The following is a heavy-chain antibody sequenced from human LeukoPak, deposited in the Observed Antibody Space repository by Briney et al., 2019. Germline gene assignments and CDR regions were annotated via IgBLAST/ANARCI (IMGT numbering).Heavy chain of an antibody. CDR2: INQDGSDK. V-gene: IGHV3-7*01. Sequence: GGSLRLSCAASGFTFSAYWMSWVRQAPGKGLEWVANINQDGSDKYYVDSVKGRFTISRDNAKNSLHLQMNSLRAEDTAVYYCAGSWGYRAFDIWGQGTMVTVSS. D-gene: IGHD3-16*01. CDR3: AGSWGYRAFDI. CDR1: GFTFSAYW. J-gene: IGHJ3*02.